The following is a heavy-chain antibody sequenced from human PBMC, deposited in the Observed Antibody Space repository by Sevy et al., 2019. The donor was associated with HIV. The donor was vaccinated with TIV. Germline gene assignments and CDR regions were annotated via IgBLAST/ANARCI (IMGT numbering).Heavy chain of an antibody. CDR1: GGTFSSYA. D-gene: IGHD3-10*01. J-gene: IGHJ6*02. CDR3: ARARRDYYGSSTNYYYYYGMDV. V-gene: IGHV1-69*13. Sequence: ASMKVSCKASGGTFSSYAISWVRQAPGQGLEWMGGIIPIFGTANYAQKFQGRVTITADESTSTAYMELSSLRSEDTAVYYCARARRDYYGSSTNYYYYYGMDVWGQGTTVTVSS. CDR2: IIPIFGTA.